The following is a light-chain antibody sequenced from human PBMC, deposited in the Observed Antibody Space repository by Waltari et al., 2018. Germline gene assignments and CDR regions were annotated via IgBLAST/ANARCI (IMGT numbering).Light chain of an antibody. CDR2: VNSDGSH. CDR3: QTWGTGIRV. Sequence: QLVLTQSPSASASLGASVKLTCTLSSGHSSYGIAWHQQQPEKGPRYLMKVNSDGSHTKGDGIPDRFSGYSSGAERYLSISSLQSEDEADYYCQTWGTGIRVFGGGTKLTVL. J-gene: IGLJ3*02. V-gene: IGLV4-69*01. CDR1: SGHSSYG.